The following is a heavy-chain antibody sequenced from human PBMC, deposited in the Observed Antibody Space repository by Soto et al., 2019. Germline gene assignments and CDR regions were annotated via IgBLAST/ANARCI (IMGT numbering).Heavy chain of an antibody. V-gene: IGHV3-11*06. CDR3: ARVRSGTYNAFDL. D-gene: IGHD1-26*01. Sequence: QVQLVESGGGLVRPGGSLRLSCAASGFTFSTFYMNWVRQAPGKGLKWVSFLSSESTFISYADSVKGRFTISRDNSKKSLFLQMDSLRVEDTAVYYCARVRSGTYNAFDLWGQGTVVTVSS. CDR2: LSSESTFI. J-gene: IGHJ3*01. CDR1: GFTFSTFY.